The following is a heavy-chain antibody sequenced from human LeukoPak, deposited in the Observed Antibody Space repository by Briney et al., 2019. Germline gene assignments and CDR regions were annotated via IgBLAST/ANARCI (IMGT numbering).Heavy chain of an antibody. D-gene: IGHD5-18*01. CDR3: TRGGIQQRFYDY. J-gene: IGHJ4*02. Sequence: GGSPRLSCAASGFTFSSYTMNWVRQAPGKGVEWVSSISSTSASIYCTDSVKGRFTISRDNAKNSLYLQMNSLGVEDTAVYYCTRGGIQQRFYDYWGQGALVTVSS. CDR2: ISSTSASI. CDR1: GFTFSSYT. V-gene: IGHV3-21*01.